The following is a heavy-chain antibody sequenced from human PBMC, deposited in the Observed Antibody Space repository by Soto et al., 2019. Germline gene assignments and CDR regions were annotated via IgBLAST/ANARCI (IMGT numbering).Heavy chain of an antibody. V-gene: IGHV1-18*01. D-gene: IGHD3-22*01. J-gene: IGHJ4*02. CDR2: ISAYNRNT. CDR3: ARLPRHYDSSGYYSN. CDR1: GYTFTNYG. Sequence: ASVKVSCKASGYTFTNYGVSWVRQAPGQGLEWMGWISAYNRNTNYAQKLQGRVTMTTDTSTSTAYMELRSLRSDDTAVYYCARLPRHYDSSGYYSNWGQGTLVTVSS.